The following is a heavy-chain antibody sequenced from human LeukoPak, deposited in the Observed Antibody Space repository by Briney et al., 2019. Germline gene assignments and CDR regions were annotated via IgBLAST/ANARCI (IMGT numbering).Heavy chain of an antibody. CDR1: GGTFSSYA. V-gene: IGHV1-3*01. CDR3: ARDWLSWFGSSSWNNPVNWLDP. CDR2: INGGNGDT. D-gene: IGHD6-13*01. J-gene: IGHJ5*02. Sequence: ASVKVSCKASGGTFSSYAISWVRQAPGQGLEWMGWINGGNGDTKYSQNFQGRVTITRDTSASIGYLELSSLRSEDTAVYFCARDWLSWFGSSSWNNPVNWLDPWGQGTLVTVSS.